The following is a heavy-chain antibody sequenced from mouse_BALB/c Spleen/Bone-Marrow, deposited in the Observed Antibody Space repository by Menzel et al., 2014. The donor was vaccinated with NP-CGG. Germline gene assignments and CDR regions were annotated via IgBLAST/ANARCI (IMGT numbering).Heavy chain of an antibody. CDR1: AFTFTAYY. V-gene: IGHV7-3*02. Sequence: EVQLEESGGGSVQPRGSLRISCATSAFTFTAYYMTWVRQPPGKALEWLGFIRNKANGYTTEYSASVKGRFTISRDNSQSILYLQMNTLRAEDSSTYYCARWFLRALDTWRPSTSLPSSS. CDR2: IRNKANGYTT. J-gene: IGHJ4*01. D-gene: IGHD2-3*01. CDR3: ARWFLRALDT.